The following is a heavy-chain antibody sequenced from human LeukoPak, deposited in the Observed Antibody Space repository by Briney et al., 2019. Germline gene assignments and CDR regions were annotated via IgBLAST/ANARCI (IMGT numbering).Heavy chain of an antibody. D-gene: IGHD4-17*01. CDR1: GYTFTIYD. J-gene: IGHJ4*02. V-gene: IGHV1-8*01. CDR3: ARGIGSTTVTTLEYYFDY. CDR2: MNPNSGNT. Sequence: ASVKVSCKASGYTFTIYDINWVRQATGQGLEWMGWMNPNSGNTGYAQKFQGRVTMTRNTSISTAYMELSSLRSEDTAVYYCARGIGSTTVTTLEYYFDYWGQGTLVTVSS.